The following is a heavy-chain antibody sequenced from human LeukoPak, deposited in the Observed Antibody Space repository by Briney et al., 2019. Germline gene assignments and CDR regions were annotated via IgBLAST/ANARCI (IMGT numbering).Heavy chain of an antibody. Sequence: GASVKVSCKASGYTFTDYYMHWVRQAPGQGLEWTGWINPNSGGTNYAQKFQGRVTMTRDTSISTAYMELSRLRSDDTAVYYCARVDSSRNPGQFDYWGQGTLVTVSS. CDR3: ARVDSSRNPGQFDY. CDR2: INPNSGGT. D-gene: IGHD6-13*01. CDR1: GYTFTDYY. V-gene: IGHV1-2*02. J-gene: IGHJ4*02.